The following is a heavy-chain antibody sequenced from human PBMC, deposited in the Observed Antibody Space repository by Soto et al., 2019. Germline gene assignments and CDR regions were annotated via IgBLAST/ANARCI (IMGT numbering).Heavy chain of an antibody. V-gene: IGHV4-4*07. CDR3: ARELWMAGLVYYFDF. J-gene: IGHJ4*02. CDR2: ISSNGDT. Sequence: KSSETLSLTCTICGGSINSNFLTWIRQPAGKGLEWIGRISSNGDTNYNPSLRGRVSMSLDTSKNHFSLKLNSVTASDTAVYFCARELWMAGLVYYFDFWGQGTLVTVSS. CDR1: GGSINSNF. D-gene: IGHD6-19*01.